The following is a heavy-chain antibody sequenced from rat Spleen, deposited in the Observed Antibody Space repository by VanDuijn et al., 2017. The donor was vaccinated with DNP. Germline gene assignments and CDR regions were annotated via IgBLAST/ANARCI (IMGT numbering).Heavy chain of an antibody. J-gene: IGHJ4*01. CDR3: ARDLIIRDTTSAMDA. CDR1: GFSLLNYG. CDR2: IWKHGAT. Sequence: QVQLKESGPGLVQPSQTLSLTCTVSGFSLLNYGVTWVRQPPGKGLEWMGVIWKHGATRYNSALKSRLSFSKATSKSQVFLKLNSLQTEDTATYYCARDLIIRDTTSAMDAWGPGTSVTVSS. V-gene: IGHV2-41*01. D-gene: IGHD4-3*01.